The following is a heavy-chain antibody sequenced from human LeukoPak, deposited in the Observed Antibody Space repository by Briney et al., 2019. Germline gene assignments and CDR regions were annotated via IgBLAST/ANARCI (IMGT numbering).Heavy chain of an antibody. CDR2: ISPNSGGT. CDR3: ARDRISMTTVTTADY. J-gene: IGHJ4*02. D-gene: IGHD4-17*01. CDR1: GYTFTGYY. Sequence: ASVKVSCKASGYTFTGYYMHWVRQAPGQGLEWMGWISPNSGGTNYAQKFQGRVTMTRDTSISTAYMELSRLRSDDTAVYYCARDRISMTTVTTADYWGQGTLVTVSS. V-gene: IGHV1-2*02.